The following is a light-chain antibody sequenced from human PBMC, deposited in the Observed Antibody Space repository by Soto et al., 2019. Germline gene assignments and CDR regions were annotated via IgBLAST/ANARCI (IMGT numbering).Light chain of an antibody. CDR2: EVS. CDR1: SYDVGAYIY. CDR3: NSFTNFNTGV. V-gene: IGLV2-14*01. Sequence: QSVLTQPASVSGSPGQSITISCTGTSYDVGAYIYVSWYQQHPGKAPKLMIYEVSKRPSGVSTRFSGSKSGTTASLTISGLQAEDEAAYYCNSFTNFNTGVFGGGTKLTVL. J-gene: IGLJ3*02.